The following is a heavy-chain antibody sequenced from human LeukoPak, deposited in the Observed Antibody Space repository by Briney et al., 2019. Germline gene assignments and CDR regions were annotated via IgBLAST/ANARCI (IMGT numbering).Heavy chain of an antibody. J-gene: IGHJ4*02. CDR2: INHSGST. Sequence: SETLSLTCAVYGGSFSGYYWSWIRQPPGKGLEWIGEINHSGSTNYNPSLKSRVAISVDTSKNQFSLKLSSVTAADTAVYYCARGLRYSSSWARFDYWGQGTLVTVSS. V-gene: IGHV4-34*01. CDR3: ARGLRYSSSWARFDY. D-gene: IGHD6-13*01. CDR1: GGSFSGYY.